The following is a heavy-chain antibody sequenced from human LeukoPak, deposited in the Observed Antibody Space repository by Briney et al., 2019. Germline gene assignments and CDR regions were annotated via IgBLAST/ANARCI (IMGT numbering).Heavy chain of an antibody. Sequence: PGGSLRLSCAASGFTFGSYGMHWVRQAPGKGLEWVAVIWYDGSNKYYVHSVKGRFTISRDNSKNTLYLQMKSLRVEDTAVYYCARGPSGTSDAFDIWGRGTLVTVSS. CDR2: IWYDGSNK. CDR1: GFTFGSYG. J-gene: IGHJ3*02. CDR3: ARGPSGTSDAFDI. V-gene: IGHV3-33*01. D-gene: IGHD3/OR15-3a*01.